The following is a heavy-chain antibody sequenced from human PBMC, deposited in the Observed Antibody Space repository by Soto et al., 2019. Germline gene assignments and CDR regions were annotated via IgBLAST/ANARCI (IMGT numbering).Heavy chain of an antibody. J-gene: IGHJ3*02. CDR3: ALGSWSGETFDI. V-gene: IGHV1-69*02. Sequence: QVQLVQSGAEVKKPGSSVKVSCKASGGTFNVYTIIWVRQAPGQGLEWMGRIIPMLAITNYAQRFQGRVTLTADTSTTAYMELSSLTSEDTAVYYCALGSWSGETFDIWGQGTLVTVSS. CDR2: IIPMLAIT. CDR1: GGTFNVYT. D-gene: IGHD6-13*01.